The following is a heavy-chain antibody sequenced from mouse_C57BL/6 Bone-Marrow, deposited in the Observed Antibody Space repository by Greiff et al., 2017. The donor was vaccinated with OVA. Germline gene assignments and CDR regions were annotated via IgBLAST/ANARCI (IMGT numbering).Heavy chain of an antibody. D-gene: IGHD2-2*01. CDR3: TEGYGYERGSAWFAY. CDR1: GFTFSNYW. J-gene: IGHJ3*01. Sequence: EVKLEESGGGLVQPGGSMKLSCVASGFTFSNYWMNRVRQSPEKGLEWVAQIRLKSDNYATHYAESVKGRFTISRETSESSVCLQKNNLRTENSGIYYCTEGYGYERGSAWFAYWGQGTLVTVSA. V-gene: IGHV6-3*01. CDR2: IRLKSDNYAT.